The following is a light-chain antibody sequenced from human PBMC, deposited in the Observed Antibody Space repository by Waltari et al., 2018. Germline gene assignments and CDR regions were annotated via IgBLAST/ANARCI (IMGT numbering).Light chain of an antibody. CDR2: GAS. J-gene: IGKJ2*01. Sequence: EMVLTQSPGTLSLSPGERATLSCRASQSVSASYLAVYQQRPGQAPRLLIYGASHRAPCIPDRFSGSGSGTDFTLTISRLEPEDFGVYYCQQYDRSPNAFGQGTKLQIK. V-gene: IGKV3-20*01. CDR3: QQYDRSPNA. CDR1: QSVSASY.